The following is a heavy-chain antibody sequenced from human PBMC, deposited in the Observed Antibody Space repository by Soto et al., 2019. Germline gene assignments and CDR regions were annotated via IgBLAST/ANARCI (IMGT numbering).Heavy chain of an antibody. J-gene: IGHJ4*02. V-gene: IGHV3-23*01. D-gene: IGHD6-13*01. Sequence: PGGSLRLSCAASGFTFSSFAMSWVRQAPGKGLECLSLISGSGTPTLYAESVKGRFSVSRDNSKNTLYLHMNSLRAEDTAVHYCARSLFIASTDTEPFDSWGQGTLVTVSS. CDR3: ARSLFIASTDTEPFDS. CDR1: GFTFSSFA. CDR2: ISGSGTPT.